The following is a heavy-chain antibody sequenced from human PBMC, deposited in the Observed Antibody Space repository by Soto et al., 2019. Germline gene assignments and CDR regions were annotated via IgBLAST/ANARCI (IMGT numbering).Heavy chain of an antibody. CDR3: VKDELTAGAYYFDY. D-gene: IGHD2-21*02. CDR2: ISRDSRSI. V-gene: IGHV3-9*01. J-gene: IGHJ4*02. CDR1: GFRFDDYG. Sequence: GGSLRLSCEVSGFRFDDYGMHWVRQAPGKGLEWIAGISRDSRSISYGASMKGRFTISRDNAKNSLYLQLNSLRADDTAFYYCVKDELTAGAYYFDYWGQGALVTVSS.